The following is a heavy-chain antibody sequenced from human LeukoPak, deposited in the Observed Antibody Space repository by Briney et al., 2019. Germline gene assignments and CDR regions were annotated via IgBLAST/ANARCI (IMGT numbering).Heavy chain of an antibody. CDR1: GFTFSSYG. J-gene: IGHJ4*02. CDR2: IRYDGSNK. CDR3: AKADCSSTSCYSGDFDY. V-gene: IGHV3-30*02. D-gene: IGHD2-2*02. Sequence: GGSLRLSCAASGFTFSSYGMHWVRQAPGKGLEWVAFIRYDGSNKYYADSVKGRFTISRDNSKNTLYPQTNSLRAEDTAVYYCAKADCSSTSCYSGDFDYWGQGTLVTVSS.